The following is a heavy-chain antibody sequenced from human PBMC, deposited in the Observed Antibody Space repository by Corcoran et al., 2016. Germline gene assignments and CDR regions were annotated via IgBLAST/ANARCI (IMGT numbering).Heavy chain of an antibody. CDR1: GFTFSSYS. J-gene: IGHJ3*02. CDR3: ARVRRDGYNRAFDI. CDR2: ISSSSSTI. Sequence: EVQLVESGGGLVQPGGSLRLSCAASGFTFSSYSMNWVRQAPGKGLEWVSYISSSSSTIYYADSVKGRFTLSRDNAKNSLYLQMNSLRAEDTAVYYCARVRRDGYNRAFDIWGQGTMVTVSS. D-gene: IGHD5-12*01. V-gene: IGHV3-48*04.